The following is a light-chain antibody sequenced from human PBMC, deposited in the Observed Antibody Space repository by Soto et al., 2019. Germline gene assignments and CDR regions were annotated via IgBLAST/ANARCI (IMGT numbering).Light chain of an antibody. Sequence: QMTQSPSTVSASVGARVTITCRADQRVYNWLAWYQQKPGKAPKLLMSNVSTLETGVSSRFRGSGFGTEFTLAITSLQPDDFGTYYCQQYNSYGTFGQGTKVEIK. CDR1: QRVYNW. J-gene: IGKJ1*01. V-gene: IGKV1-5*01. CDR3: QQYNSYGT. CDR2: NVS.